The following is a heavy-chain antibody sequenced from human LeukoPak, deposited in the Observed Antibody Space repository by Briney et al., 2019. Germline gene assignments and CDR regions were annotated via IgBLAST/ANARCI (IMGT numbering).Heavy chain of an antibody. D-gene: IGHD6-19*01. CDR3: ARRIAVAGAYYFDH. J-gene: IGHJ4*02. Sequence: GESLKISCKGSGYSFMRYWIGWVRQMPGKGLEWMGIIYPGDSDTRYSPSFQGQVTISADKSISTAYLQWSSLKASDTAVYYCARRIAVAGAYYFDHWGQGTLATVSS. CDR2: IYPGDSDT. CDR1: GYSFMRYW. V-gene: IGHV5-51*01.